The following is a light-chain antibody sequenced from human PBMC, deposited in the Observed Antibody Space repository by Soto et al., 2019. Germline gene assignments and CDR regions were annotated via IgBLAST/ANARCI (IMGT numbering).Light chain of an antibody. CDR3: SSYTSSSLYV. CDR1: SSDVGGSNY. Sequence: ALTQPASVSWSPGQSITISCTGTSSDVGGSNYVSWYQQLPGKAPKLMIYDVSDRPSGVSNRFSGSKSGNTASLTISGLQAEDEADYYCSSYTSSSLYVFGTGTKVTVL. J-gene: IGLJ1*01. CDR2: DVS. V-gene: IGLV2-14*01.